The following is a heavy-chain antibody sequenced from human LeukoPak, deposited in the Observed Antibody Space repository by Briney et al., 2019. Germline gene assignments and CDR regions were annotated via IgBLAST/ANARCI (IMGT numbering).Heavy chain of an antibody. CDR1: RFTFSSYE. D-gene: IGHD2-8*01. CDR2: ISGSGIK. J-gene: IGHJ3*02. CDR3: AREDTGVAFDI. Sequence: PGGSLRLSCAASRFTFSSYEMNWVRQAPGKGLEWVSYISGSGIKHYADSVKGRFTISRDNAKNSFYLQMNSLRVEDTAVYYCAREDTGVAFDIWSQGTTVTV. V-gene: IGHV3-48*03.